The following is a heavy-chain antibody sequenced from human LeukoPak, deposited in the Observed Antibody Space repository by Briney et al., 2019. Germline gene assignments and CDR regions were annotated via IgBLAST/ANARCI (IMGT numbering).Heavy chain of an antibody. D-gene: IGHD5-12*01. J-gene: IGHJ4*02. CDR2: ISSSSSYI. CDR3: ARASALSGYPSYYFDY. V-gene: IGHV3-21*01. Sequence: KTGGSLRLSCAASGFTFSSYSMNCVRQAPGKGLEWVSSISSSSSYIYYADSVKGRFTISRDNAKNSLYLQMNSLRAEDTAVYYCARASALSGYPSYYFDYWGQGTLVTVSS. CDR1: GFTFSSYS.